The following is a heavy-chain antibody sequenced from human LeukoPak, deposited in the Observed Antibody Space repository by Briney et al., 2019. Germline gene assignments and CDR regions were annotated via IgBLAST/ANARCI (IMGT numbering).Heavy chain of an antibody. CDR2: IYTSGST. D-gene: IGHD4-17*01. V-gene: IGHV4-4*07. Sequence: SETLSLTCTVSGGSISSYYWSWIRQPAGKGLEWIGRIYTSGSTNYNPSLKSRVTMSVDTSKNQFSLKLSSVTAADTAVYYCARTPKTVKNYYYMDVWGKGTTVTISS. CDR1: GGSISSYY. CDR3: ARTPKTVKNYYYMDV. J-gene: IGHJ6*03.